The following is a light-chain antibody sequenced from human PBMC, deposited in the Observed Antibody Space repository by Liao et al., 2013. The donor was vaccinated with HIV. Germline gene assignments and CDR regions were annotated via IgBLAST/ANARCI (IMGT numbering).Light chain of an antibody. Sequence: SYELTQPPSVSVAPGKTARITCGGHNIGSKSVHWYQQKPGQAPVLVIYYDSDRPSGIPERFSGSNSGNTATLTISRVEAGDEADYYCQVWDNGDDRVVFGGGTKLTVL. J-gene: IGLJ2*01. V-gene: IGLV3-21*04. CDR3: QVWDNGDDRVV. CDR1: NIGSKS. CDR2: YDS.